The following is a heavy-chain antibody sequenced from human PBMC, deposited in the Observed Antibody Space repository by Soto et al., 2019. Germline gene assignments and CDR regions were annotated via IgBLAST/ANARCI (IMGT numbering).Heavy chain of an antibody. J-gene: IGHJ6*02. V-gene: IGHV4-61*01. D-gene: IGHD4-4*01. CDR1: GGPVSSGSYY. Sequence: TSETLSLTCTVSGGPVSSGSYYWSWIRQPPGKGLEWIGYIYYSGSTNYNPSLKSRVTISVDTSKNQFSLKLSSVTAADTAVYYCARDHTVTTGFSGYAVDVWGQGTTVTVS. CDR3: ARDHTVTTGFSGYAVDV. CDR2: IYYSGST.